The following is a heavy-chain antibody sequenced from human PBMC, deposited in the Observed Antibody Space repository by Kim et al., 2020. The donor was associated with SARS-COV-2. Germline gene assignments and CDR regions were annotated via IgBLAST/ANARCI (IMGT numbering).Heavy chain of an antibody. Sequence: KNYVESMKGRFTISRDNARNALYLQMNSRRVEDTAVYYCARGGYSNFDFWGQGTLVTVSS. J-gene: IGHJ4*02. D-gene: IGHD2-21*01. V-gene: IGHV3-7*01. CDR2: K. CDR3: ARGGYSNFDF.